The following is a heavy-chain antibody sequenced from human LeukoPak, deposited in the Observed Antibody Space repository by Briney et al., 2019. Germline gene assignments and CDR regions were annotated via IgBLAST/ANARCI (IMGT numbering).Heavy chain of an antibody. CDR3: ARDYERIIMVRGVPLSPQTVSDP. J-gene: IGHJ5*02. V-gene: IGHV1-2*02. CDR1: GYTFTTYE. CDR2: INPNSGGT. Sequence: ASVKVSCTASGYTFTTYEIHWVRQAPGQGPEWMGWINPNSGGTNYAQNLQGRVTMTRDTSISTAYMELSRLRSDDTAVYYCARDYERIIMVRGVPLSPQTVSDPWGQGTLVTVSS. D-gene: IGHD3-10*01.